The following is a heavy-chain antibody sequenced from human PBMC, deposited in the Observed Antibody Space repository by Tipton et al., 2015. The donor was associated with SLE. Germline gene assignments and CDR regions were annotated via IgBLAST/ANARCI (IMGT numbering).Heavy chain of an antibody. CDR3: ARRYGDYDGFDY. CDR2: IYYREGT. J-gene: IGHJ4*02. CDR1: GDSINSYY. V-gene: IGHV4-59*08. D-gene: IGHD4-17*01. Sequence: TLSLTCTVSGDSINSYYWSWIRQPPGEGLEWIGYIYYREGTNYSPSLKSRVTVSLDASKNQLSLKLSSVTAADTAVYYCARRYGDYDGFDYWGQGTLVTVSS.